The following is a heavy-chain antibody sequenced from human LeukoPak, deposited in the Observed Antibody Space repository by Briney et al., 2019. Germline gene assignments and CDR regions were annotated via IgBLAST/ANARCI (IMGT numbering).Heavy chain of an antibody. CDR2: VKSDGSST. CDR1: GFTFSSYW. Sequence: GGSLRLSCATSGFTFSSYWMHWVRQVPGKGLVWVSRVKSDGSSTTYADSVKGRFTISRDNAKNTLYLQMNSLRAEDTAVYYCTRDHGMDVWGQGTTVTVSS. V-gene: IGHV3-74*01. CDR3: TRDHGMDV. J-gene: IGHJ6*02.